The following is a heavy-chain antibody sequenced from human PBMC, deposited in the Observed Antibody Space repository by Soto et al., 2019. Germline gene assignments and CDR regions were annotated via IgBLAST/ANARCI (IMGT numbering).Heavy chain of an antibody. CDR3: ARTEKLELRGYYGMDV. J-gene: IGHJ6*02. CDR1: GYTFTSYG. D-gene: IGHD1-7*01. Sequence: ASVKVSCKASGYTFTSYGISWVRQAPGQGLEWMGWISAYNGNTNYAQKLQGRVTMTTDTSTGTAYMELRSLRSDDTAVYYCARTEKLELRGYYGMDVWGQGTTVTVSS. CDR2: ISAYNGNT. V-gene: IGHV1-18*01.